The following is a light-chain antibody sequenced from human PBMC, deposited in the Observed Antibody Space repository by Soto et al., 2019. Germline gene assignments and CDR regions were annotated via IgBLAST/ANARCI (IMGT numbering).Light chain of an antibody. CDR2: RTF. J-gene: IGKJ4*01. V-gene: IGKV3-20*01. CDR3: QQFSRPPLT. Sequence: EIVLTQSPGTLSLSPGERATLSCRASQSIASSYLAWYQQKPGQAPRLLLYRTFNRATGIPDRFSGSGSGTGFTLTISRLEPEDFAVYFCQQFSRPPLTFGGGTKVEI. CDR1: QSIASSY.